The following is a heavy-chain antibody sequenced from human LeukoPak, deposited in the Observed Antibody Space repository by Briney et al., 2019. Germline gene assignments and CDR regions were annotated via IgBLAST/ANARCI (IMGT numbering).Heavy chain of an antibody. V-gene: IGHV4-59*01. CDR2: IYYSGCT. CDR3: ARERWDSNAFDI. Sequence: SETLSLTCTVSGGSISSYYWSWIRQPPGKGLEWIGYIYYSGCTNYNPSLKSRVTISVDTSKNQFSLKLSSVTAADTAVYYCARERWDSNAFDIWGQGTMVTVSS. CDR1: GGSISSYY. D-gene: IGHD3-22*01. J-gene: IGHJ3*02.